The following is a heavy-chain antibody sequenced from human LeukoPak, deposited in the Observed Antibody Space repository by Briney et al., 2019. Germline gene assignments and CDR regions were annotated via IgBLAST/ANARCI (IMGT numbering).Heavy chain of an antibody. D-gene: IGHD6-13*01. CDR2: IYHSGSP. CDR3: ARDYSSSWYVWFDP. J-gene: IGHJ5*02. V-gene: IGHV4-4*02. CDR1: GASMISNNW. Sequence: SETLSLTCAVSGASMISNNWWNWFRQSPGKGLEWIGEIYHSGSPNYNPSLKGRVTISVDTSKNQFSLKLSSVTAADTAVYYCARDYSSSWYVWFDPWGQGTLVTVSS.